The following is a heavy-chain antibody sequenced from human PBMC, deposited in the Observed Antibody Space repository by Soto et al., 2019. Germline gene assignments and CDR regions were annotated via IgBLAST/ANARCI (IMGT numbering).Heavy chain of an antibody. CDR1: GCSVTNYV. J-gene: IGHJ4*02. CDR2: MYHGGRT. CDR3: ARDPGYCTNGVCPIFDF. D-gene: IGHD2-8*01. V-gene: IGHV4-59*02. Sequence: SETQSLTCTVSGCSVTNYVWSWMRPHPGKGLEWIGHMYHGGRTNYSPSLKSRVTMSLDSSRNQFSLNLSSVTAADTAVYFCARDPGYCTNGVCPIFDFWGQGLLVTVSS.